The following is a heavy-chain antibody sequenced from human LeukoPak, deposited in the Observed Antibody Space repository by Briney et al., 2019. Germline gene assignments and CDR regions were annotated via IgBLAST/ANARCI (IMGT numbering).Heavy chain of an antibody. CDR3: ARGGYGDRIDY. Sequence: ASVKVSCKASGYTFTSYDMHWVRQAPGQGLEWMGIINPSGDSTSYAQKFQGRVTMTRDTSTSTVYMELSSLRSEDTAVYYCARGGYGDRIDYWGQGTLVSVSS. J-gene: IGHJ4*02. V-gene: IGHV1-46*01. CDR2: INPSGDST. D-gene: IGHD4-17*01. CDR1: GYTFTSYD.